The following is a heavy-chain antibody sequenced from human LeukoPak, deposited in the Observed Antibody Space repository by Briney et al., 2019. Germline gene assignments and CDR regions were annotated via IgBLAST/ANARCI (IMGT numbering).Heavy chain of an antibody. J-gene: IGHJ4*02. CDR3: ARDANGYTSSSMFDY. CDR2: ISTSSSYI. V-gene: IGHV3-21*01. CDR1: GFTFSSYS. Sequence: GGSLRLTCEASGFTFSSYSMNWVRQAPGKGLEWVSSISTSSSYIYYADSVKGRFTISRDNAKNSLYLQMNSLRAEDTAVYYCARDANGYTSSSMFDYWGQGTLVTVSS. D-gene: IGHD6-6*01.